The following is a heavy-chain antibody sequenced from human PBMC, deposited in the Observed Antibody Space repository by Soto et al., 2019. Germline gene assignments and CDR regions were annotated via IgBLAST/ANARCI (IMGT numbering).Heavy chain of an antibody. V-gene: IGHV4-59*01. CDR3: AKLPSSDYGGNFKP. CDR1: GGSLSSYY. Sequence: PSETLSLTCTVSGGSLSSYYWTWIRQPPGKGLEWIGYVYYSGNTNYNPSLKSRVTISVDTSKNQFSLKLGSVTAADTAVYYCAKLPSSDYGGNFKPWGQGSLVTFCS. J-gene: IGHJ5*02. CDR2: VYYSGNT. D-gene: IGHD4-17*01.